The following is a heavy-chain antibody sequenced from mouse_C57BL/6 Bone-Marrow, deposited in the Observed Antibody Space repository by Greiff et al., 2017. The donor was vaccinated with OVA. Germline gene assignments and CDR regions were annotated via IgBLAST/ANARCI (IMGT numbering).Heavy chain of an antibody. CDR2: IYPGSGST. J-gene: IGHJ2*01. CDR3: ARKNYGSSSLDC. Sequence: QVQLQQPGAELVKPGASVKMSCKASGYTFTSYWITWVKQRPGQGLEWIGDIYPGSGSTNYNEKFKSKATLTVDTSSSTAYMQLSSLTSEDSAVYYCARKNYGSSSLDCWGQGTTLTVSS. D-gene: IGHD1-1*01. V-gene: IGHV1-55*01. CDR1: GYTFTSYW.